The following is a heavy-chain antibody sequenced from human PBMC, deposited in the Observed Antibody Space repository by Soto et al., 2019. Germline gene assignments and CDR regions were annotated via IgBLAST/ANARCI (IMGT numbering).Heavy chain of an antibody. V-gene: IGHV1-8*01. CDR3: ARVYGFYYYYYMDV. D-gene: IGHD2-8*02. Sequence: ASVKVSCKASGCTFTSYDINWVRQATGQGLEWMGWMNPNSGNTGYAQKFQGRVTMTRNTSISTAYMELSSLRSEDTAVYYCARVYGFYYYYYMDVWGKGTTVTVSS. CDR1: GCTFTSYD. CDR2: MNPNSGNT. J-gene: IGHJ6*03.